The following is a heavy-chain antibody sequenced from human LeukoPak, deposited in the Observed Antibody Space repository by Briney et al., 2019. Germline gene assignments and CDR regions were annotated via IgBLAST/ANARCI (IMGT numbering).Heavy chain of an antibody. CDR3: ARVSPYYYDSSGYCYFDY. CDR2: IKQDGSEK. V-gene: IGHV3-7*01. D-gene: IGHD3-22*01. J-gene: IGHJ4*02. CDR1: GFTFSSYW. Sequence: GGSLRLSCAASGFTFSSYWMSRVRQAPGKGLEWVANIKQDGSEKYYVDSVKGRFTISRDNAKNSLYLQMNSLRAEDTAVYYCARVSPYYYDSSGYCYFDYWGQGTLVTVSS.